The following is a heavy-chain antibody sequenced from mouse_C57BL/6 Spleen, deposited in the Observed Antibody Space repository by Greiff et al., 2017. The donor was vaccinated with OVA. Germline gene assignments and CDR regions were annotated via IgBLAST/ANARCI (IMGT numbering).Heavy chain of an antibody. J-gene: IGHJ4*01. CDR3: ARGGSSYYYAMDY. D-gene: IGHD1-1*01. Sequence: EVKLVESGPELVKPGASVKMSCTASGYTFTDYNMHWVKQSHGQSLEWIGYINPNNGGTSYNQKFKGKATLTINKSSSTTYMELRSLTSEDSAVYYCARGGSSYYYAMDYWGQGTSVTVSS. CDR1: GYTFTDYN. V-gene: IGHV1-22*01. CDR2: INPNNGGT.